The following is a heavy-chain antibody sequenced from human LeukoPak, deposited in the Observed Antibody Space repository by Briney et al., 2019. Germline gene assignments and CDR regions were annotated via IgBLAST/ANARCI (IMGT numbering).Heavy chain of an antibody. J-gene: IGHJ4*02. CDR1: GFTFSTYS. CDR3: AMTYYYDSSDATPFDY. CDR2: ITGSSSFI. V-gene: IGHV3-21*01. Sequence: GGSLRLSCAASGFTFSTYSMNWVRQAPGKGLEWVSSITGSSSFIYYADSVKGRFTISRDNAKNSLYLQMNSLRAEDTAVYYCAMTYYYDSSDATPFDYWGQGTLVTVSS. D-gene: IGHD3-22*01.